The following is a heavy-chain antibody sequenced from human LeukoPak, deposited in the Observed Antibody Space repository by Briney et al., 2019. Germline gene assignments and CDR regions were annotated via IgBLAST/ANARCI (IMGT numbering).Heavy chain of an antibody. J-gene: IGHJ4*02. CDR2: IVVGSGNT. CDR3: ARAQTDYDFWSGPSDY. V-gene: IGHV1-58*01. Sequence: GTSVKVSCKASGFTFTSSAVQWVRQARGQRLEWIGWIVVGSGNTNYAQKFQERVTITRDMSTSTAYMELSSLRSEDTAVYYCARAQTDYDFWSGPSDYWGQGTLVTVSS. CDR1: GFTFTSSA. D-gene: IGHD3-3*01.